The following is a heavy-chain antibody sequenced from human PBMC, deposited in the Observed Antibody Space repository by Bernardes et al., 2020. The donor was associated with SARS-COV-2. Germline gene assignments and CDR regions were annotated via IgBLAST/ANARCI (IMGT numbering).Heavy chain of an antibody. V-gene: IGHV3-23*01. D-gene: IGHD6-19*01. CDR3: AKERRYNSAWYPIQFDY. Sequence: GGSLRLSCAASGFTFSSYYMTWVRQAPGKGLEWVSSITGSDGTTYYADSVKGRFTISRDNSKNTLYLQMNSLRAEDTAVYYCAKERRYNSAWYPIQFDYWGQGTLVTVSS. CDR2: ITGSDGTT. CDR1: GFTFSSYY. J-gene: IGHJ4*02.